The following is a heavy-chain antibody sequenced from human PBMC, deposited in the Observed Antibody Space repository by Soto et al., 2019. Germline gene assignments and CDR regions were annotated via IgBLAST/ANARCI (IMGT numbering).Heavy chain of an antibody. Sequence: QVQLVESGGGVVQPGRSLRLSCAASGFTFSNYAMHWVRQAPGMGLEWVAFISYDGSNKYYADSVRGRFTISRDNSKNTLYLRMNSLRAEDTALYYCARVTWHPVVTAIRHYYFDYWGQGTLVTVSS. CDR2: ISYDGSNK. CDR1: GFTFSNYA. V-gene: IGHV3-30-3*01. CDR3: ARVTWHPVVTAIRHYYFDY. J-gene: IGHJ4*02. D-gene: IGHD2-21*02.